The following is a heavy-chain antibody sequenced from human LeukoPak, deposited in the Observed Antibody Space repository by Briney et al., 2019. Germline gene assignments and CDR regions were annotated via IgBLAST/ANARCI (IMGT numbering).Heavy chain of an antibody. V-gene: IGHV3-23*01. Sequence: GGSLRLSCAASGFTFSSYAMSWVRQAPGKGLEWVSAISGSGGSTYYADSVKGRFTISRDNSKNTLYLQMNSLRAEDTAVYYCARDGTYYYDSSGYGPPYYFDYWGQGTLVTVSS. CDR1: GFTFSSYA. CDR3: ARDGTYYYDSSGYGPPYYFDY. CDR2: ISGSGGST. D-gene: IGHD3-22*01. J-gene: IGHJ4*02.